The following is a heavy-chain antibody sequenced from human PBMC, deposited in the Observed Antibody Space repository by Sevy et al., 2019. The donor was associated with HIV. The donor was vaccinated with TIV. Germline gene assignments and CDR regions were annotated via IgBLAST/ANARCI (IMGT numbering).Heavy chain of an antibody. CDR1: GFTFSSYG. V-gene: IGHV3-30*18. D-gene: IGHD2-8*01. Sequence: GGSLRLSCAASGFTFSSYGMHWVRQAPGKGLEWVAVISYDGSNKYYADSLKGRLTISRDNSKNTLYLQMNSLRAEDTAVYYCAKDIVLMVYAIYYYYYGMDVWGQGTTVTVSS. CDR2: ISYDGSNK. CDR3: AKDIVLMVYAIYYYYYGMDV. J-gene: IGHJ6*02.